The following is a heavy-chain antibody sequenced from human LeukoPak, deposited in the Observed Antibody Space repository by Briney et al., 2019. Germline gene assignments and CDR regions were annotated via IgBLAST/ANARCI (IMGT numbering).Heavy chain of an antibody. CDR1: GGTFSSYA. Sequence: ASVKVSCKASGGTFSSYAISWVRQAPGQGLEWMGGIIPIFGTANYAQKFQGRVTITADKSTSTAYMELSSLRSEDTAVYYCARSTFYWNYGPDYYYYYMDVWGKGTTVTVSS. D-gene: IGHD1-7*01. CDR3: ARSTFYWNYGPDYYYYYMDV. CDR2: IIPIFGTA. V-gene: IGHV1-69*06. J-gene: IGHJ6*03.